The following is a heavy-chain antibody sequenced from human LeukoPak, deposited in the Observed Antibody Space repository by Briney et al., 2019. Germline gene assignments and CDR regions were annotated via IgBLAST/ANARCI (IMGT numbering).Heavy chain of an antibody. V-gene: IGHV4-38-2*02. Sequence: PSETLSLTCTVSGCFISSGYFWGWIRQPPGKGLEWIGIIHYGESPYYSPSLESRITISMDTSKNHFSLNLSSVTATDTAVYYCARGGGVRTGSGWRPGNYFDFWGQGSLVIVSS. CDR2: IHYGESP. CDR1: GCFISSGYF. J-gene: IGHJ4*02. CDR3: ARGGGVRTGSGWRPGNYFDF. D-gene: IGHD6-19*01.